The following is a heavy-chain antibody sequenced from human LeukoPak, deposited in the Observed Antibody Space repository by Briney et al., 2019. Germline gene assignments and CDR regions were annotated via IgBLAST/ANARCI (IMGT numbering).Heavy chain of an antibody. CDR3: ARFIAAPYYFDY. CDR2: MSGTRAII. V-gene: IGHV3-48*03. CDR1: GFTLNSFE. D-gene: IGHD6-13*01. J-gene: IGHJ4*02. Sequence: GGSLRLSCLASGFTLNSFEMNWVRLTPGKGLEWIAYMSGTRAIIKYADSVRGRFTISRDSGKNSLFLQMTSLRAEDTAVYYCARFIAAPYYFDYWGRGTLVTVSS.